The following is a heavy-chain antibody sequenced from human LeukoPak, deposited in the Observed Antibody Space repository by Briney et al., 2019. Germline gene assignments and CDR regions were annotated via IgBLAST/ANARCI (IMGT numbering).Heavy chain of an antibody. J-gene: IGHJ3*02. V-gene: IGHV4-4*07. CDR2: IHTRGGT. CDR1: GASTSSYY. Sequence: PSETLSLTCSVSGASTSSYYWSWLRPPAGPGLEWIGRIHTRGGTEYDPSLKSRVTMSVDPSKNQFSLKLTSVTAADTAVYFCARDDNSEYSDDAFDIWGQGTLVTVSS. D-gene: IGHD2/OR15-2a*01. CDR3: ARDDNSEYSDDAFDI.